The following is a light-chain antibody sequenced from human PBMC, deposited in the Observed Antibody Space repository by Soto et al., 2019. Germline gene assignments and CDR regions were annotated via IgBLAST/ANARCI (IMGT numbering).Light chain of an antibody. CDR1: QSVSSY. Sequence: EIGLTQSPATLSLTPGERATLSCRASQSVSSYLAWYQQKPGQAPRLLIYDASNRATGIPARFSGSGSGTDFTLTISSLEPEDFAVYYCQQRRESFGQGTKLEIK. V-gene: IGKV3-11*01. J-gene: IGKJ2*03. CDR2: DAS. CDR3: QQRRES.